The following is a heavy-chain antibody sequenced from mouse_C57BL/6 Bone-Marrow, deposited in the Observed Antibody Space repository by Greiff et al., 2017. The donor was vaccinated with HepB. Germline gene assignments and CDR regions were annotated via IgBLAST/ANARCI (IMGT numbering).Heavy chain of an antibody. V-gene: IGHV1-15*01. Sequence: VKLLESGAELVRPGASVTLSCKASGYTFTDYEMHWVKQTPVHGLEWIGAIDPETGGTAYNQKFKGKAILTADKSSSTAYMELRSLTSEDSAVYYCTRSLRGAMDYWGQGTSVTVSS. CDR1: GYTFTDYE. J-gene: IGHJ4*01. CDR2: IDPETGGT. CDR3: TRSLRGAMDY. D-gene: IGHD1-1*01.